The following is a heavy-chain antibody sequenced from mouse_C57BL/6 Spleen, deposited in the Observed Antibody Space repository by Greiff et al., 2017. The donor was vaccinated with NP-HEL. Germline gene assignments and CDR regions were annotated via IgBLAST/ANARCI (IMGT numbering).Heavy chain of an antibody. Sequence: VQLVESGPGLVQPSQSLSITCTVSGFSLTSYGVHWVRQSPGKGLEWLGVIWRGGSTDYNAAFMSRLSITKDNSKSQVFFKMNSLQADDTAIYYCAKCYGSSYKAMDYWGQGTSVTVSS. CDR1: GFSLTSYG. CDR3: AKCYGSSYKAMDY. J-gene: IGHJ4*01. CDR2: IWRGGST. D-gene: IGHD1-1*01. V-gene: IGHV2-5*01.